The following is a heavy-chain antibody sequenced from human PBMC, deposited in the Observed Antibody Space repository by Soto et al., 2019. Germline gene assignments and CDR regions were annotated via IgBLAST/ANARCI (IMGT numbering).Heavy chain of an antibody. CDR1: GFTFSSYS. Sequence: GGSLRLSCAASGFTFSSYSMNWVRQAPGKGLEWVSYISSSSSTIYYADSVKGRFTISRDNAKNSLYLQMNSLRDEDTAVYYCARGGGYYYDSSGSYLSYWGQGTLVTVS. D-gene: IGHD3-22*01. J-gene: IGHJ4*02. CDR2: ISSSSSTI. CDR3: ARGGGYYYDSSGSYLSY. V-gene: IGHV3-48*02.